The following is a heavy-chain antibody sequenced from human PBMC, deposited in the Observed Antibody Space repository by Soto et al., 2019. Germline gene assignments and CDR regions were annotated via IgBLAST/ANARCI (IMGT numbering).Heavy chain of an antibody. J-gene: IGHJ4*02. D-gene: IGHD3-22*01. CDR1: RGSISSSNW. CDR2: IYHSGST. V-gene: IGHV4-4*02. CDR3: AILSGYYPYYFDY. Sequence: AETLSLTCAVFRGSISSSNWWSWVRQPPGKGLEWIGEIYHSGSTNYNPSLKSRVTISVDKSKNQFSLKLSSVTAADTAVYYCAILSGYYPYYFDYWGQGTLVTVSS.